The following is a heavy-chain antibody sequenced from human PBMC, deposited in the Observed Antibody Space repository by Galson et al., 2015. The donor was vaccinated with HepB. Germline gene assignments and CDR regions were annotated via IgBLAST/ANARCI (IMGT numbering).Heavy chain of an antibody. V-gene: IGHV4-39*07. CDR1: GGSISSSSYY. D-gene: IGHD3-10*01. Sequence: ETLSLTCTVSGGSISSSSYYWGWIRQPPGKGLEWIGSIYYSGSTYYNPSLKSRVTISVDTSNNQFSLKLSSVTAADRAVYYCAKGRGVLLSYGYNWFDPWGQGTLVTVTS. CDR2: IYYSGST. J-gene: IGHJ5*02. CDR3: AKGRGVLLSYGYNWFDP.